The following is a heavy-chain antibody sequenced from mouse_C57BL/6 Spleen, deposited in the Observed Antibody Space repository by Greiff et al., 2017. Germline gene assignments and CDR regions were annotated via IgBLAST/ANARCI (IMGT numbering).Heavy chain of an antibody. D-gene: IGHD2-3*01. V-gene: IGHV1-15*01. Sequence: VQVVESGAELVRPGASVTLSCKASGYTFTDYEMHWVKQTPVHGLEWIGAIDPETGGTAYNQKFKGKAILTADKSSSTAYMELRSLTSEDSAVDYCTRSNDGAWFAYWGQGTLVTVSA. CDR3: TRSNDGAWFAY. J-gene: IGHJ3*01. CDR2: IDPETGGT. CDR1: GYTFTDYE.